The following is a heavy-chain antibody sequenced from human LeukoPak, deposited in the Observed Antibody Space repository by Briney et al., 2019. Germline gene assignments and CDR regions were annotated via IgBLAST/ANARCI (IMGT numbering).Heavy chain of an antibody. CDR2: IKEDGGVK. D-gene: IGHD1/OR15-1a*01. V-gene: IGHV3-7*01. CDR1: GFTFGVSW. CDR3: AKDRGWNTFDY. J-gene: IGHJ4*02. Sequence: PGRSLRLSCAASGFTFGVSWMSWVRQAPGKGLEWVANIKEDGGVKNYVDSVKGRLTISRDNAKSSLFLQMNSLRVEDTAVYYCAKDRGWNTFDYWGQGTLVTVSS.